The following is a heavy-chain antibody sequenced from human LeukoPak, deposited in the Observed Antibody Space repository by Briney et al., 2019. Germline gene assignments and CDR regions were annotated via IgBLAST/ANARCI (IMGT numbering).Heavy chain of an antibody. Sequence: GGSQRLSCAASGFTVSSNYMSWVRQAPGKGLEWVSVIYSGGSTYYADSVKGRFTISRDNSKNTLYLHINSLRAEDTAVYYCVKDNPLDYWGQGTLVIVPS. J-gene: IGHJ4*02. CDR1: GFTVSSNY. V-gene: IGHV3-53*01. CDR2: IYSGGST. CDR3: VKDNPLDY. D-gene: IGHD1-14*01.